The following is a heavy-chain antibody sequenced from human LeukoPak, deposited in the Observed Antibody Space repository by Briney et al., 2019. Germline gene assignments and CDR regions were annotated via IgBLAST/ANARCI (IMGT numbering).Heavy chain of an antibody. Sequence: SQTLSLTCGISGDSVSSNSAAWNWIRQSPSRGLEWLGRTHYRSKWSKDYAISVKSRITINADTSKNQFSLQLNSVTPEDTAVYYCVREGGGYGGYDPDYWGQGTLVTVSS. CDR1: GDSVSSNSAA. J-gene: IGHJ4*02. V-gene: IGHV6-1*01. CDR3: VREGGGYGGYDPDY. CDR2: THYRSKWSK. D-gene: IGHD5-12*01.